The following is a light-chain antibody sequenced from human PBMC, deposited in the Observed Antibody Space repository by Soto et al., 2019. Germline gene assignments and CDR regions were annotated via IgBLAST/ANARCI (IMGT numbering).Light chain of an antibody. CDR3: SSYTSSSPRHGV. V-gene: IGLV2-14*01. J-gene: IGLJ2*01. CDR1: SSDVGGYNY. Sequence: QSVLTQPASVSGSPGQSITISCTGTSSDVGGYNYVSWYQQHPGKAPKLMIYDVSNRPSGVSNRFSGSQSGNTASLTISGLQDEDDADYYCSSYTSSSPRHGVFGGGTKLTVL. CDR2: DVS.